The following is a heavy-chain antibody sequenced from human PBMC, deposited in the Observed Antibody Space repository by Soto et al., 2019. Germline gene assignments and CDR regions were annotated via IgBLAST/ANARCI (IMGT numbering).Heavy chain of an antibody. J-gene: IGHJ6*02. CDR2: INPNSGGT. CDR1: GYTFIGYY. D-gene: IGHD3-10*01. CDR3: ARVGGGLASLGYYGMDV. V-gene: IGHV1-2*04. Sequence: ASVKVSCKASGYTFIGYYIHWVRQAPGQGLEWMGWINPNSGGTNYAQRFQGWVTMTRDRSISTAYMELSRLKSDDTAVYYCARVGGGLASLGYYGMDVWGQGTTVTV.